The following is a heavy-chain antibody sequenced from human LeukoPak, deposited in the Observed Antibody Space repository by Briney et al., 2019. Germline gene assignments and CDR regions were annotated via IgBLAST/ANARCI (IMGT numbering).Heavy chain of an antibody. V-gene: IGHV4-59*13. CDR3: ASWGDYYGSGHRNAFDI. J-gene: IGHJ3*02. CDR2: IYYSGST. D-gene: IGHD3-10*01. Sequence: SETPSLTCTVSGGSISSYYWSWIRQPPGKGLEWIGYIYYSGSTNYNPSLKSRVTISVDTSKNQFSLRLSSVTAADTAVYYCASWGDYYGSGHRNAFDIWGQGTMVTVSS. CDR1: GGSISSYY.